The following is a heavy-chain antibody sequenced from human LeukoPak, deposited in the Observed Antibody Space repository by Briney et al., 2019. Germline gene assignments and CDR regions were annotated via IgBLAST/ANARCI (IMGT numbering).Heavy chain of an antibody. CDR2: IRYDGSDK. J-gene: IGHJ4*02. V-gene: IGHV3-30*02. Sequence: SGGSLRLSCAASGLTFSGYGMHWVRQAPGKGLECVSFIRYDGSDKYYADSVKGRFTISRDNSKNKLDLQMNSLRVEDTAVYYCAAINIAQLPIRVYWGQGTLVTVSS. CDR1: GLTFSGYG. CDR3: AAINIAQLPIRVY. D-gene: IGHD5-24*01.